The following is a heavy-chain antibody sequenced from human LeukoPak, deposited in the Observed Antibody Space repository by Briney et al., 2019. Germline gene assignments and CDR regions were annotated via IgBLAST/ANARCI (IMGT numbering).Heavy chain of an antibody. Sequence: GGSLRLSCSASGFTFSSYVMFWVRQAPGKGLEYVSAVSSVGGSTYYADSVKGRFTISRDNSKNTLYLQMISLRPEDTAVYYCVKEGNGAFDIWGQGTMVTVSS. J-gene: IGHJ3*02. CDR1: GFTFSSYV. CDR2: VSSVGGST. CDR3: VKEGNGAFDI. V-gene: IGHV3-64D*09. D-gene: IGHD2-8*01.